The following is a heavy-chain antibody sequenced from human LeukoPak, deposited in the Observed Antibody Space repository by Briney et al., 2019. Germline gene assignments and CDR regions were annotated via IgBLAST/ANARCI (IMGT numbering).Heavy chain of an antibody. J-gene: IGHJ4*02. Sequence: GASVKVSCKTSGYTFTDYGISWVRQAPGQGLEWMGWISAYNGNTNYAQKLQGRVTMTTDTSTRTAYMELRSLRSDDTAVYYCARNYYDSSGYYYFDYWGQGTLVTVSS. CDR1: GYTFTDYG. D-gene: IGHD3-22*01. CDR2: ISAYNGNT. CDR3: ARNYYDSSGYYYFDY. V-gene: IGHV1-18*01.